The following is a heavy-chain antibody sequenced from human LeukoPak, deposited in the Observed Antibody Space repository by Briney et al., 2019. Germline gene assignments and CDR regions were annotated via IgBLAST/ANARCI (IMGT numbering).Heavy chain of an antibody. CDR3: ARLMYSRGYFDY. CDR1: GGSFSSYY. D-gene: IGHD2-21*01. V-gene: IGHV4-34*01. CDR2: INHSGST. Sequence: SATLPLTCAVYGGSFSSYYMSWIRQPPGKGLEWIGEINHSGSTNYNPSLKSRVTISVDTSKNQFSLKLSSVTAADTAVYYCARLMYSRGYFDYWGQGTLVTVSS. J-gene: IGHJ4*02.